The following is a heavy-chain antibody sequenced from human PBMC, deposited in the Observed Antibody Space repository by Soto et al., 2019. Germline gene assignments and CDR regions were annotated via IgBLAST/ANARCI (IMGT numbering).Heavy chain of an antibody. CDR2: IYWDDDK. CDR1: GFSLSSTRMP. CDR3: AHFVLPGLGYYFDY. D-gene: IGHD3-22*01. V-gene: IGHV2-5*02. Sequence: QITLKESGPTLVKPTQTLTLTCTFSGFSLSSTRMPVGWIRQPPGKALEWLALIYWDDDKRYSPFLKSRLTISKYTTKSRGVLTMSSMAPVDTSRYYCAHFVLPGLGYYFDYWGQGTLVTVSS. J-gene: IGHJ4*02.